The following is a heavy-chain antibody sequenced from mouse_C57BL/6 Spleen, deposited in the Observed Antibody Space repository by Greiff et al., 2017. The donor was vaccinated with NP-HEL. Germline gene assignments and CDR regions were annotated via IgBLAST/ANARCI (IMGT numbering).Heavy chain of an antibody. CDR1: GYAFSSSW. J-gene: IGHJ1*03. CDR2: IYPGDGDT. Sequence: QVQLKQSGPELVKPGASVKISCKASGYAFSSSWMNWVKQRPGKGLEWIGRIYPGDGDTNYNGKFKGKATLTADKSSNTAYMQLSSLTSEDSAVYFCARGGYYGSNYGGYFDVWGTGTTVTVSS. V-gene: IGHV1-82*01. CDR3: ARGGYYGSNYGGYFDV. D-gene: IGHD1-1*01.